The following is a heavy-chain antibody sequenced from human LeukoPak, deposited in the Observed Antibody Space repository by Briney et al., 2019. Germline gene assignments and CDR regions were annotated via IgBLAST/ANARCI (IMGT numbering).Heavy chain of an antibody. J-gene: IGHJ4*02. CDR2: IIPIFGTA. Sequence: GASVKVSCKASGGTFSSYAISWVRQAPGQGLEWVGGIIPIFGTANYAQKFQGRVTITADESTSTAYMELSSLRSEDTAVYYCASAYSSSWYGGVDYWGQGTLVTVSS. CDR3: ASAYSSSWYGGVDY. CDR1: GGTFSSYA. D-gene: IGHD6-13*01. V-gene: IGHV1-69*13.